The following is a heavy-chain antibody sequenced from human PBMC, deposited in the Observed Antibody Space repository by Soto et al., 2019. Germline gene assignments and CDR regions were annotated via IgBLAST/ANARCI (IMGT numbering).Heavy chain of an antibody. V-gene: IGHV4-39*01. D-gene: IGHD5-12*01. CDR2: IYYSGST. CDR3: ASPRDSGYDCGGSGSYYYYGMDV. CDR1: GGSISSSSYY. J-gene: IGHJ6*02. Sequence: PSETLSLTCTVSGGSISSSSYYWGWIRQPPGKGLEWIGSIYYSGSTYYNPSLKSRVTISVDTSKNQFSLKLSSVTAADTAVYYCASPRDSGYDCGGSGSYYYYGMDVWGQGTTVTVSS.